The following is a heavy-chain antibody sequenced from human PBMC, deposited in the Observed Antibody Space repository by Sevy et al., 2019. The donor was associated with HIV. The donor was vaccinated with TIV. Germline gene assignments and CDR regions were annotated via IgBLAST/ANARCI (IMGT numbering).Heavy chain of an antibody. D-gene: IGHD5-12*01. CDR2: ISAYNGNK. CDR1: GYTFTSYG. V-gene: IGHV1-18*01. J-gene: IGHJ4*02. Sequence: ASVKVSCKASGYTFTSYGISWVRQAPGQGLGWMGWISAYNGNKNYARKLQGRVTMTTDTSTSTAYMELRSLRSDDTAVYYCARDRMATTEDYWGQGTLVTVSS. CDR3: ARDRMATTEDY.